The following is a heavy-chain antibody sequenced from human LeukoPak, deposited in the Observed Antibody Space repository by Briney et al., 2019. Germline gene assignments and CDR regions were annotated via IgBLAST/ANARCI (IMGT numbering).Heavy chain of an antibody. CDR1: GFTFSNYA. CDR2: ISPDGIYI. J-gene: IGHJ4*02. D-gene: IGHD6-19*01. Sequence: GGSLRLSCAASGFTFSNYAMSWVRQTPGTGLEWLSAISPDGIYIYYSDSVKGRFTTSRDNSKNTLYLQMNSLRAEDTAVYFCASQRHHRVAVAGSFDYWGQGTLVTVSS. V-gene: IGHV3-23*01. CDR3: ASQRHHRVAVAGSFDY.